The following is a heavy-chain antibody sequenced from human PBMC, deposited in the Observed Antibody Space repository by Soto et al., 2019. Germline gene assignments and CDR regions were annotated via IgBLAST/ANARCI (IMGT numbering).Heavy chain of an antibody. CDR1: GVTFSTSG. J-gene: IGHJ4*03. Sequence: QVQLVQSGAEVKKPGSSLKVSCKTSGVTFSTSGISWVRQGPGQGLEWMGGIIPLFGTPKYARKFQGRVSITADDSATTTYLALSGLSSDDTAIYYCASVSPSICGGGNCYRLDSYFDSWGQGAQVVVSS. CDR2: IIPLFGTP. V-gene: IGHV1-69*01. CDR3: ASVSPSICGGGNCYRLDSYFDS. D-gene: IGHD2-21*01.